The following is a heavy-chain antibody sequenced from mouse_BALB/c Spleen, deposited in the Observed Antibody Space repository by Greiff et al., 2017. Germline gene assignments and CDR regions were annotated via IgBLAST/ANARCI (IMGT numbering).Heavy chain of an antibody. V-gene: IGHV5-17*02. D-gene: IGHD1-1*01. Sequence: EVKLVESGGGLVQPGGSRKLSCAASGFTFSSFGMHWVRQAPEKGLEWVAYISSGSSTIYYADTVKGRFTISRDNPKNTLFLQMTSLRSEDTAMYYCARSSITTMDYWGQGTSVTVSS. CDR3: ARSSITTMDY. CDR2: ISSGSSTI. J-gene: IGHJ4*01. CDR1: GFTFSSFG.